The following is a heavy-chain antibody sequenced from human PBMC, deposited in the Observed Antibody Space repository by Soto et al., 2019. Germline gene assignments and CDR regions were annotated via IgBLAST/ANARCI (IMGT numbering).Heavy chain of an antibody. CDR3: AGDYDNLTGYGMDV. J-gene: IGHJ6*02. CDR1: GGTFSSYA. Sequence: ASVKVSCKASGGTFSSYAISWVRQAPGQGLEWMGGIIPIFGTANYAQKFQGRVTITADESTSTAYMELSSLRSEDTAVYYCAGDYDNLTGYGMDVWGQGTTVTVSS. D-gene: IGHD3-9*01. CDR2: IIPIFGTA. V-gene: IGHV1-69*13.